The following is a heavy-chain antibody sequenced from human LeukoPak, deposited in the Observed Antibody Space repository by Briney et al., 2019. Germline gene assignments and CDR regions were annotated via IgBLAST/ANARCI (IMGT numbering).Heavy chain of an antibody. CDR2: IGPTGSDR. CDR3: ARGGMVPD. CDR1: GLTFSTSG. Sequence: PGGSLRLSCTASGLTFSTSGFNWVRQAPGKGLEWVASIGPTGSDRYHADSIKGRFTISRDNANNFLYLQMNSLRAEDTAVYYCARGGMVPDWGQGTLVTVSS. V-gene: IGHV3-21*06. J-gene: IGHJ4*02. D-gene: IGHD4/OR15-4a*01.